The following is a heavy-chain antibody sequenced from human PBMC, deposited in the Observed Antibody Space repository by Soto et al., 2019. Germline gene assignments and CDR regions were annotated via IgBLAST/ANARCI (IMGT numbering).Heavy chain of an antibody. CDR1: GYTFTSYY. CDR3: ASDRSITIFGGVILAYCGMEV. Sequence: GASVKVSCKASGYTFTSYYMHWVRQAPGQGLEWMGIINPSGRSTSYAQKFQGRVTMTRDTSTSTVYMELSSLTSEDTAVYYCASDRSITIFGGVILAYCGMEVWGQGTPVTVSS. CDR2: INPSGRST. D-gene: IGHD3-3*01. V-gene: IGHV1-46*01. J-gene: IGHJ6*02.